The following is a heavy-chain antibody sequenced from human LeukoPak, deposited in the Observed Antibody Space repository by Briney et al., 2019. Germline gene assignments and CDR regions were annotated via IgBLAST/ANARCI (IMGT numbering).Heavy chain of an antibody. CDR2: IIPIFGTA. Sequence: SVKVSCKASGGTFSSYAISWVRQAPGQGLEWMGGIIPIFGTANYAQKFQGRVTITADESTSTAYMELSSLRSEDTAVYYCARGDLAAAGYFDYWGQGTLVTVSS. CDR3: ARGDLAAAGYFDY. CDR1: GGTFSSYA. V-gene: IGHV1-69*13. D-gene: IGHD6-13*01. J-gene: IGHJ4*02.